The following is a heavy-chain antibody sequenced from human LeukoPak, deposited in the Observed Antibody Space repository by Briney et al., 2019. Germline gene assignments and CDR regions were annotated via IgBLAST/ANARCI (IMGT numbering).Heavy chain of an antibody. Sequence: ASVKVSCKASGYTFTSYDINWVRQATGQGLEWMGWMNPNSGNTGYAQKFQGRVTMTEDTSTDTAYMELSSLRSEDTAVYYCAKRAWGGSSGFDYWGQGTLVTVSS. V-gene: IGHV1-8*01. CDR1: GYTFTSYD. J-gene: IGHJ4*02. CDR3: AKRAWGGSSGFDY. D-gene: IGHD6-6*01. CDR2: MNPNSGNT.